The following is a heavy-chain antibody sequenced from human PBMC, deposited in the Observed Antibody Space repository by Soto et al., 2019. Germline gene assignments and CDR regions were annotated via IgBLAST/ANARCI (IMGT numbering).Heavy chain of an antibody. D-gene: IGHD6-13*01. Sequence: GGSLRLSCAASGFTFSSYSMNWVRQAPGKGLEWVSSISSSSSYIYYADSVKGRFTISRDNAKNSLYLQMNSLRAEDTAVYYCARDSIAEHQPDAFDIWGQGTMVTVSS. J-gene: IGHJ3*02. CDR1: GFTFSSYS. V-gene: IGHV3-21*01. CDR2: ISSSSSYI. CDR3: ARDSIAEHQPDAFDI.